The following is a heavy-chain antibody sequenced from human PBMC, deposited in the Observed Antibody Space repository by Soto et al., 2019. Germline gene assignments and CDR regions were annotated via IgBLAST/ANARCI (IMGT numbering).Heavy chain of an antibody. CDR1: GFTFTGYA. Sequence: ASVKVSCKASGFTFTGYAMHWVRQAPGQGLEWMGWINPNSGGTNYAQKFQGWVTMTRDTSISTAYMELSKLRSDDTAVYYCARNLRPDFDYWGQGTLVTVSS. V-gene: IGHV1-2*04. J-gene: IGHJ4*02. CDR2: INPNSGGT. CDR3: ARNLRPDFDY.